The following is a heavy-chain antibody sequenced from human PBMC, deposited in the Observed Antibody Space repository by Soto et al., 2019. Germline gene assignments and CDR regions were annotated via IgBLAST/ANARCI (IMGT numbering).Heavy chain of an antibody. CDR1: GGTFSSYT. Sequence: VSCKASGGTFSSYTISWVRQAPGQGLEWMGRIIPILGIANYAQKFQGRVTITADKSTSTAYMELSSLRSEDTAVYYCAVPMVRGAYYYYGMDVWGQGTTVTVSS. D-gene: IGHD3-10*01. CDR3: AVPMVRGAYYYYGMDV. J-gene: IGHJ6*02. CDR2: IIPILGIA. V-gene: IGHV1-69*02.